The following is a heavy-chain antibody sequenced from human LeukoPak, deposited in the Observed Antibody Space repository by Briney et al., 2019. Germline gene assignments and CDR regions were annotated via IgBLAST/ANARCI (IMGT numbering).Heavy chain of an antibody. CDR3: AKGGLICGADCYSPYYFDF. J-gene: IGHJ4*02. CDR2: IGGSGGRT. Sequence: PGGSLRLSCAASGFTFSSYAMSWVRQAPGKGLEWVSAIGGSGGRTYYADSAKGRFTISRDNSKNTLYLQMNSLRAEDTAIYYCAKGGLICGADCYSPYYFDFWGQGTLVTVSS. D-gene: IGHD2-21*01. CDR1: GFTFSSYA. V-gene: IGHV3-23*01.